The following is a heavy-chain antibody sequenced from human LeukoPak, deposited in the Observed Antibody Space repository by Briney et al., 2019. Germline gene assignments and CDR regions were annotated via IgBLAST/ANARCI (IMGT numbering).Heavy chain of an antibody. CDR2: ISAYNGNT. CDR1: GYTFTSYG. J-gene: IGHJ4*02. V-gene: IGHV1-18*01. D-gene: IGHD6-6*01. Sequence: ASVKVSCKASGYTFTSYGISWVRQAPGQGLEWMGWISAYNGNTNYAQKLQGRVTMTTDTSTSTVYMELSSLRSEDTAVYYCARGRAARPFDYWGQGTLVTVSS. CDR3: ARGRAARPFDY.